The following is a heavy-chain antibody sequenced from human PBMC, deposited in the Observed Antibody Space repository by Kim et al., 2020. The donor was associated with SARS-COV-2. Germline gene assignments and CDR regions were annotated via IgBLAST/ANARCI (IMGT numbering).Heavy chain of an antibody. CDR3: ARGGVSFDY. J-gene: IGHJ4*02. V-gene: IGHV6-1*01. D-gene: IGHD3-10*01. CDR2: TYYRSKWFN. Sequence: TLSLTCAISGDSVSSNTAAWNWIRQSPSRGLEWLGRTYYRSKWFNEYALSVNARITINPDTSKNHFSLQLNSVTPEDTAMYYCARGGVSFDYWAQGTL. CDR1: GDSVSSNTAA.